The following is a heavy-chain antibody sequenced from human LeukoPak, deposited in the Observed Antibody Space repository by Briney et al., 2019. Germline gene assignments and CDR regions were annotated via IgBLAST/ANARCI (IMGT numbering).Heavy chain of an antibody. CDR2: IRYDGFNK. CDR3: ARDRNGYPNGDAFDI. Sequence: AGGSLRLSCAASGFTFSSYWMHWVRQAPGKGLEWVAFIRYDGFNKNYADSVKGRFTISRDNSKNTLYLQMNSLRVEDTAVYYCARDRNGYPNGDAFDIWGQGTMVTVSS. J-gene: IGHJ3*02. D-gene: IGHD5-24*01. CDR1: GFTFSSYW. V-gene: IGHV3-30*02.